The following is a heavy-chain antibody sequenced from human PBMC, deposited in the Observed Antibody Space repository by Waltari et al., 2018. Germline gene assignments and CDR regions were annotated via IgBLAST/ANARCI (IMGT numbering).Heavy chain of an antibody. V-gene: IGHV3-74*01. D-gene: IGHD6-19*01. J-gene: IGHJ6*02. CDR2: INSDGRST. CDR3: ARVATKTYSSPVPGRPYYYGMDV. Sequence: EEQLVESGGGLAQPGESLRLSCAASGFPFSRYWMDWVRQAPGKGLVWVSRINSDGRSTTYADSVKGRFTISRDNAKNTLYVQMNRLRAEDTAVYYCARVATKTYSSPVPGRPYYYGMDVWGQGTTVTVSS. CDR1: GFPFSRYW.